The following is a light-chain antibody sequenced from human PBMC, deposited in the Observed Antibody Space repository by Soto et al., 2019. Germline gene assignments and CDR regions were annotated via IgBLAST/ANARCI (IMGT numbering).Light chain of an antibody. J-gene: IGKJ4*01. Sequence: DIVLTQSKVTLSVSPGERVTLSCRASQRLSSNLAWYQQRPGQAPRLLIYGASNRATGIPARFSGSGSGTDFTLTISSLEPEDFAVYYCQQRSNWLTFGGGTKVDTK. CDR1: QRLSSN. V-gene: IGKV3-11*01. CDR2: GAS. CDR3: QQRSNWLT.